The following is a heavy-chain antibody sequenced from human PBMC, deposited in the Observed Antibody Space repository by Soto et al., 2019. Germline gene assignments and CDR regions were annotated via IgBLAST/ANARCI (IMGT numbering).Heavy chain of an antibody. CDR2: MNPNSGNT. Sequence: QVQLVQSGAEVKKPGASVKVSCKASGYTFTSYDINWVLQATGQGLECMGWMNPNSGNTGYAQKFQGRVTMTRNTSISTAYMELSSLRSEDTAVYYCARRYCSSTSCYNWFDPWGQGTLVTVSS. J-gene: IGHJ5*02. CDR3: ARRYCSSTSCYNWFDP. D-gene: IGHD2-2*01. V-gene: IGHV1-8*01. CDR1: GYTFTSYD.